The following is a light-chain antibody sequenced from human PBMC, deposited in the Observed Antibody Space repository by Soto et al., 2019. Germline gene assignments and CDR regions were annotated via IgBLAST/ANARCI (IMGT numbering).Light chain of an antibody. Sequence: DIQMTQSPSTLSASVGDRVTITCRASQTVIRWLAWYQRKPGKAPRLLIYDASSLESGVPSRFSGSGSGTEFTLTISSLQPDDFATYYCQQYNSYPWTFGQGTKVEIK. V-gene: IGKV1-5*01. CDR1: QTVIRW. CDR2: DAS. J-gene: IGKJ1*01. CDR3: QQYNSYPWT.